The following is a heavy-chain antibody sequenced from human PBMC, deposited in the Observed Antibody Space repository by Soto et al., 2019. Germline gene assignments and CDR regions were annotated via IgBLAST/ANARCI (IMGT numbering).Heavy chain of an antibody. Sequence: GGSLRLSCEASGFTFSSYWMSWVRQTPGKGLEWVANIKLDGSERYYVDSVRGRFTISRDNAKNSLFLQMDSLRAEDTAVYYCARAVKLAVPAATGYFDFWGQGTLVTVSS. D-gene: IGHD6-13*01. J-gene: IGHJ4*03. CDR1: GFTFSSYW. CDR3: ARAVKLAVPAATGYFDF. V-gene: IGHV3-7*03. CDR2: IKLDGSER.